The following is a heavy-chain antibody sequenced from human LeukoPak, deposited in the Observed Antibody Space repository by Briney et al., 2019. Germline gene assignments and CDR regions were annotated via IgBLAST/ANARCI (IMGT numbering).Heavy chain of an antibody. Sequence: GGSLRLSCAASGFTFSSYSMNWVRQAPGKGLEWVSSISSSSSYIYYADSVKGRFTISRDNSKNTLYLQMNSLRAEDTAVYYCAKVYYYGSGSYSQQSDYWGQGTLVTVSS. D-gene: IGHD3-10*01. CDR2: ISSSSSYI. CDR3: AKVYYYGSGSYSQQSDY. CDR1: GFTFSSYS. J-gene: IGHJ4*02. V-gene: IGHV3-21*04.